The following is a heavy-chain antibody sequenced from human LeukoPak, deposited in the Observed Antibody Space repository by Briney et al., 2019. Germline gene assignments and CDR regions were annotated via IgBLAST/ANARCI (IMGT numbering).Heavy chain of an antibody. J-gene: IGHJ4*02. CDR2: IKQDGSEE. CDR3: ASQGSLFGY. V-gene: IGHV3-7*03. CDR1: GFTFSSYS. Sequence: PGGSLRLSCAASGFTFSSYSMNWVRQAPGKGLEWVANIKQDGSEEYYVDSVKGRFTISKDNAKNALYLQMNSLRAKDTAVYYCASQGSLFGYWGQGTLVTVSS.